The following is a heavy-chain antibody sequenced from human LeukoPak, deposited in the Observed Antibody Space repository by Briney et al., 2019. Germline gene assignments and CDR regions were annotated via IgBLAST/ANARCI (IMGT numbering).Heavy chain of an antibody. D-gene: IGHD2-15*01. CDR2: IYYSGST. Sequence: SETLSLTWTVSGGSISSYYWSWIRQPPGKGLEWIGYIYYSGSTNYNPSLKSRVTISVDTSKNQFSLKLSSVTAADTAVYYCARHGPLTLFDYWGQGTLVTVSS. CDR3: ARHGPLTLFDY. J-gene: IGHJ4*02. CDR1: GGSISSYY. V-gene: IGHV4-59*01.